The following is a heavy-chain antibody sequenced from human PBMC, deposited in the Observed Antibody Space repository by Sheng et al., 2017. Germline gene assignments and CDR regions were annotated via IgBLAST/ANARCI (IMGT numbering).Heavy chain of an antibody. CDR1: GGSISSSSYY. CDR3: ARVGSGWSGYYFRYYYYYMDV. CDR2: IYYSGST. Sequence: QLQLQESGPGLVKPSETLSLTCTVSGGSISSSSYYWGWIRQPPGKGLEWIGSIYYSGSTYYNPSLKSRVTISVDTSKNQFSLKLSSVTAADTAVYYCARVGSGWSGYYFRYYYYYMDVWGQGTTVTVSS. J-gene: IGHJ6*03. D-gene: IGHD3-3*01. V-gene: IGHV4-39*07.